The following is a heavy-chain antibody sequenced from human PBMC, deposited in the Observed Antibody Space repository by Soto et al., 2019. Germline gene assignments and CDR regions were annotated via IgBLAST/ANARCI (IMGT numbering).Heavy chain of an antibody. D-gene: IGHD3-10*01. CDR3: GRVFYYGSGSYSPYGIDV. CDR2: VSPPFRTS. V-gene: IGHV1-69*01. CDR1: GVSFNNNG. Sequence: QVQLVQSGAEVKKPGSSVKVSCKTSGVSFNNNGIGWVRQAPGHGLEWMGGVSPPFRTSNYARKFQGRISITADASTGTVNMELSNVPFEDTAHYDCGRVFYYGSGSYSPYGIDVWGQGTTVTVSS. J-gene: IGHJ6*02.